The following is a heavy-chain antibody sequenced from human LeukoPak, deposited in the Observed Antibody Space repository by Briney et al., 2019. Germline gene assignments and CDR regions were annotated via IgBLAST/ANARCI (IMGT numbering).Heavy chain of an antibody. CDR2: IYYSGST. CDR3: ARQGSSWSRVDY. J-gene: IGHJ4*02. Sequence: SETLSLTCTVSGGSISSSSYYWGWIRQPPGKGLEWIGSIYYSGSTYYNPSLKGRVTISVDTSKNQFSLKLSSVTAADTAVYYCARQGSSWSRVDYWGQGTLVTVSS. D-gene: IGHD6-13*01. CDR1: GGSISSSSYY. V-gene: IGHV4-39*01.